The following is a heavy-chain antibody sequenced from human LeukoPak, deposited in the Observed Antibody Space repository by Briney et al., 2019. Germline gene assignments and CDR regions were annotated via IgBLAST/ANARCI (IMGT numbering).Heavy chain of an antibody. CDR2: ISWDGGST. CDR3: ASRRYCSGGSCPGDY. Sequence: GGSLRLSCAASGFIFDDYAMHWVRQAPGKGLEWVSLISWDGGSTYYVDSVKGRFTISRDNAKNSLYLQMNSLRAEDTAVYYRASRRYCSGGSCPGDYWGQGTLVTVSS. D-gene: IGHD2-15*01. V-gene: IGHV3-43D*03. J-gene: IGHJ4*02. CDR1: GFIFDDYA.